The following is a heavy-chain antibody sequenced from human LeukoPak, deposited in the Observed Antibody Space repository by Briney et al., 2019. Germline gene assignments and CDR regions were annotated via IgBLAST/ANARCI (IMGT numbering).Heavy chain of an antibody. CDR3: VKERDRGTDVADDFDF. D-gene: IGHD6-19*01. CDR2: IARDDYT. Sequence: GASLRLSCVAPGFTFRDYSMAWVRQVPGGGLGWVSAIARDDYTVYPDPLKGRFTISRDNSRNTLYLQMNSLRAEDTAVYYCVKERDRGTDVADDFDFWGQGTLVTVSS. V-gene: IGHV3-23*01. CDR1: GFTFRDYS. J-gene: IGHJ4*02.